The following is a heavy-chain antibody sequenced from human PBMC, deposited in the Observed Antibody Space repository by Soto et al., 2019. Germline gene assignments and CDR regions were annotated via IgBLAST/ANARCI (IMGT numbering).Heavy chain of an antibody. CDR1: GFTFSSYS. D-gene: IGHD3-22*01. J-gene: IGHJ4*02. CDR2: ISSSSSYI. Sequence: GGSLRLSCAASGFTFSSYSMNWVRQAPGKGLEWVSSISSSSSYIYYADSVKGRFTISRDNAKNSLYLQMNSLRAEDTDVYYCARARGRGDSSGYYLGWGQGTLVTVSS. V-gene: IGHV3-21*01. CDR3: ARARGRGDSSGYYLG.